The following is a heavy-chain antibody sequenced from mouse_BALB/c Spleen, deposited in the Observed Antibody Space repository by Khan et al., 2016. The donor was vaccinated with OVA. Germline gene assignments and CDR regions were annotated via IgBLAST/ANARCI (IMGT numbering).Heavy chain of an antibody. J-gene: IGHJ4*01. CDR2: IWGDGST. D-gene: IGHD2-10*01. CDR3: ARAYYANYREAMDY. Sequence: VELVESGPGPVAPSQSLSITCTVSGFSLTGYGVNWVRQPPGKGLEWLGMIWGDGSTDYNSALKSRLGISKDNSKSQVFLKMNSLQTDDTARYYCARAYYANYREAMDYWGQGTSVTVSS. CDR1: GFSLTGYG. V-gene: IGHV2-6-7*01.